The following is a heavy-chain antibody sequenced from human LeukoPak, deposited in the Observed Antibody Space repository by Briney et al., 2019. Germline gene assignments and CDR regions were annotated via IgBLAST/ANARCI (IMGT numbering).Heavy chain of an antibody. Sequence: SETLSLTCTVSGGSISSYYWSWIRQPPGKGLEWIGYIYYSGSTYYNPPLKSRVTISVDTSKNQFSLKLSSVTAADTAVYYCARVSLTGFYWGQGTLVTVSS. CDR2: IYYSGST. CDR1: GGSISSYY. D-gene: IGHD3-9*01. J-gene: IGHJ4*02. V-gene: IGHV4-59*12. CDR3: ARVSLTGFY.